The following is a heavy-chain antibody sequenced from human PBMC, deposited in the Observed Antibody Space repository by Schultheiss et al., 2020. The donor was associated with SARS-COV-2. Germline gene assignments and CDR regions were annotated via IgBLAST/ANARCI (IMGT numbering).Heavy chain of an antibody. CDR2: IDPKSGGT. Sequence: ASVKVSCKASGYTFTTYGISWVRQAPGQGLEWMGRIDPKSGGTDYAQRFQGRVAMTRDTSINTAYMELSSLGSEDTAVYYCAGAGRYFDWTDAFDIWGQGSTVTVSS. CDR3: AGAGRYFDWTDAFDI. V-gene: IGHV1-2*06. J-gene: IGHJ3*02. CDR1: GYTFTTYG. D-gene: IGHD3-9*01.